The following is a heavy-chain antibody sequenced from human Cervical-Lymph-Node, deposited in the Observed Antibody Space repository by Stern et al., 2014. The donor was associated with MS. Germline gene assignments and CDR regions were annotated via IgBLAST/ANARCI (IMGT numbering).Heavy chain of an antibody. CDR2: ISYDEKNE. Sequence: VQLVQSGGGVVQPGTSLRLSCATSGFTFSRYAMHWVRQAPGKGLQWLAVISYDEKNENYADSVRGRFTISRDSSKKMLNLQMDSLTIDDTAVYYCVPGSGAFDYWGQGTLVIVSS. J-gene: IGHJ4*02. CDR3: VPGSGAFDY. D-gene: IGHD3-10*01. V-gene: IGHV3-30*04. CDR1: GFTFSRYA.